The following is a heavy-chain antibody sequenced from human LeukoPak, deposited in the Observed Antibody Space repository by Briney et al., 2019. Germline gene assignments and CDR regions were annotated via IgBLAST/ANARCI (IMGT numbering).Heavy chain of an antibody. D-gene: IGHD2-15*01. Sequence: GGSLRLSCAVSGFTFSNYLMSWVRQAPGKGLEWVANIKQDGSEKYYVDSVKGRFTISRDNAKNSLYLQMNSLRAEDTAVYYCARDSYCSGGSCYFLYDYWGQGTLVTVSS. V-gene: IGHV3-7*01. CDR2: IKQDGSEK. CDR3: ARDSYCSGGSCYFLYDY. CDR1: GFTFSNYL. J-gene: IGHJ4*02.